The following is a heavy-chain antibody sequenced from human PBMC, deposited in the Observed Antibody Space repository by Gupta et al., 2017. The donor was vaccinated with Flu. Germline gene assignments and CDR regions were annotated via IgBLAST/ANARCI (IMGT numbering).Heavy chain of an antibody. CDR1: GLTSSAHY. D-gene: IGHD2-21*02. Sequence: EVQLVESGGGLVQPGGSLRFSCAASGLTSSAHYMDSVRQVPGRVPEWVGRVRTKAKGYSTANAASVQGRVTISRDDSRISGHLQMNDLRIEDTAVYYCARAFTMATDQFDYWGQGTLVTVSS. CDR3: ARAFTMATDQFDY. V-gene: IGHV3-72*01. CDR2: VRTKAKGYST. J-gene: IGHJ4*02.